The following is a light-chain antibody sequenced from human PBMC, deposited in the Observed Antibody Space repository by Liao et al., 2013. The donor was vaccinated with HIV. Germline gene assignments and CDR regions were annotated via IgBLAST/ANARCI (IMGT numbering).Light chain of an antibody. CDR1: ALAKQY. J-gene: IGLJ2*01. CDR2: KDS. V-gene: IGLV3-1*01. Sequence: SYELTQSTSVSVSPGQTARITCSGDALAKQYGYWYQQKPGQAPVVVIHKDSERPSGIPERFSGSNSGNTATLTISGTQPMDEADYYCQAWDRNTAIFGGGTKLTVL. CDR3: QAWDRNTAI.